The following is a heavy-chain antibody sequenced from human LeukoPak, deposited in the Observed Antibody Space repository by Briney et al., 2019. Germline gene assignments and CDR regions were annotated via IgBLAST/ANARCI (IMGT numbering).Heavy chain of an antibody. CDR1: GYTFTGYY. CDR3: ARATYYYGSGSYYNDNWFDP. J-gene: IGHJ5*02. Sequence: GASVKVSCKASGYTFTGYYMHWVRQAPGQGLEWMGWISAYNGNTNYAQKLQGRVTMTTDTSTSTAYMELRSLRSDDTAVYYCARATYYYGSGSYYNDNWFDPWGQGTLVTVSS. CDR2: ISAYNGNT. D-gene: IGHD3-10*01. V-gene: IGHV1-18*04.